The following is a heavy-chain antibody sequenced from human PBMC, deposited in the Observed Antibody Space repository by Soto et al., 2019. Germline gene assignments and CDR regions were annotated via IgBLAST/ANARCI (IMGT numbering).Heavy chain of an antibody. CDR2: ISAYNGNT. V-gene: IGHV1-18*01. CDR1: GYTFTSYG. J-gene: IGHJ3*02. Sequence: ASVKVSCKASGYTFTSYGISWVRQAPGQGLEWMGWISAYNGNTNYAQKLQGRVTMTTDTSTSTAYMELRSLRSDDTAVYYCARDWTDYDSSGHYSDAIDSWGQGTMVTV. D-gene: IGHD3-22*01. CDR3: ARDWTDYDSSGHYSDAIDS.